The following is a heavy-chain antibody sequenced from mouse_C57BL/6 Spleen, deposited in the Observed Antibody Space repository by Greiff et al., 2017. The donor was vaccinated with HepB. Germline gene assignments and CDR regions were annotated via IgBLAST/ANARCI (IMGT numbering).Heavy chain of an antibody. CDR3: AGWGSGYDYAMDY. V-gene: IGHV1-54*01. Sequence: QVQLQQSGAELVRPGTSVKVSCKASGYAFTNYLIEWVKRRPGQGLEWIGVINPGSGGTNYNEKFKGKATLTADKSSSTAYMQLSSLTSEDSAVYFCAGWGSGYDYAMDYWGQGTSVTVSS. J-gene: IGHJ4*01. D-gene: IGHD1-1*01. CDR1: GYAFTNYL. CDR2: INPGSGGT.